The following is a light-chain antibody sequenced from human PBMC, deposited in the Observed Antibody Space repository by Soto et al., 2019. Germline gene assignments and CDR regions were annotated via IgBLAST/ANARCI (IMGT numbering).Light chain of an antibody. J-gene: IGLJ1*01. Sequence: QSLLTQPPSVSGSPGQSVTISCTGTSSDVGKYDRVSWYQQPPGTAPKLIIYEVTNRPSGVPARFSGSKSGNTASLTISGLQAEDEAEYYCSSYTSSSRYVFGTGTKVTVL. V-gene: IGLV2-18*02. CDR2: EVT. CDR3: SSYTSSSRYV. CDR1: SSDVGKYDR.